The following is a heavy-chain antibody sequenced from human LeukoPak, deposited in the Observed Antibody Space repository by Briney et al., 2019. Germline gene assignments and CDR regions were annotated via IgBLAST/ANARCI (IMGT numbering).Heavy chain of an antibody. CDR2: ISYDGSNK. D-gene: IGHD3-3*01. V-gene: IGHV3-30*04. J-gene: IGHJ4*02. Sequence: GRSLRLSCAASGFTFSSYAMHWDRQAPGKGLEWVAVISYDGSNKYYADSVKGRFTISRDNSKNTLYLQMNSLRAEDTAVYYCAREFLPDPGPYDYWGQGTLVTVSS. CDR3: AREFLPDPGPYDY. CDR1: GFTFSSYA.